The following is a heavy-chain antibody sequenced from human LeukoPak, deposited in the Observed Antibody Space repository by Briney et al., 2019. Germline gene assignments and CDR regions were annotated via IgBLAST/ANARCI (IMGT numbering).Heavy chain of an antibody. CDR1: GFSLSTSGVG. J-gene: IGHJ3*02. CDR2: IYWNDDK. V-gene: IGHV2-5*01. CDR3: AHRGRAAGELFPDAFDI. Sequence: ESGPTLVKPTQTLTLTCAFSGFSLSTSGVGVGWIRQPPGKALEWHALIYWNDDKRYSPSLKSRLTITKDTSKNQVVLTMTNMDPVDTATYYCAHRGRAAGELFPDAFDIWGQGTMVTVSS. D-gene: IGHD3-10*01.